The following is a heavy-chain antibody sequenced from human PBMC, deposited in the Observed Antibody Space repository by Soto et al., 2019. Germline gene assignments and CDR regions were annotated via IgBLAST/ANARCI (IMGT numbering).Heavy chain of an antibody. J-gene: IGHJ4*02. CDR1: GASIDNGGYF. V-gene: IGHV4-30-4*01. CDR3: ARGPTADKVEY. Sequence: SETLSLTCSVSGASIDNGGYFWSWIRQSPGKGLEWIGHILNSGSPYNNPSLNSRVTISADTSMNQFSLALTSVTAADTAMYYCARGPTADKVEYWGQGILVTVSS. CDR2: ILNSGSP.